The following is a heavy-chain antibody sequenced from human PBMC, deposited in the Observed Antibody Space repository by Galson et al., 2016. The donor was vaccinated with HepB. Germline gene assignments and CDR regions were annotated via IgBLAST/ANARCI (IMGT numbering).Heavy chain of an antibody. J-gene: IGHJ1*01. CDR2: MSDSGGST. CDR1: GFTVSSSY. Sequence: SLRLSCAASGFTVSSSYMSWVRQAPGKGPEWVSAMSDSGGSTYYADSVKGRFTISRDNSKNTLYLQMNSLGAEDTAIYYCAVRYSSIWYFQHWGRGTLVSVSS. CDR3: AVRYSSIWYFQH. D-gene: IGHD6-13*01. V-gene: IGHV3-53*01.